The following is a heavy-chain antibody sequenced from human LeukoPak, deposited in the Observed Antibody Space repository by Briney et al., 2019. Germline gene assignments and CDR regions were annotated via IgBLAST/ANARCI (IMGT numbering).Heavy chain of an antibody. CDR1: GYTFSDYY. J-gene: IGHJ4*02. Sequence: GASVKVSCKTSGYTFSDYYIHWVQQATGQGLEWMGRVDPKDGETKYAEKFQGRITITTDPSTNTAYMDLRSVRFEDTAINFCSAGRQDDLWSEGLGDYWGQGTLVTVSS. CDR3: SAGRQDDLWSEGLGDY. CDR2: VDPKDGET. V-gene: IGHV1-69-2*01. D-gene: IGHD3-3*01.